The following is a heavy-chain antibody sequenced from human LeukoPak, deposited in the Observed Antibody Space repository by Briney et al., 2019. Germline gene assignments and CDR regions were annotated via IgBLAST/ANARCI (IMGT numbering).Heavy chain of an antibody. D-gene: IGHD4-17*01. Sequence: ASVKVSCKASGYTFTGYYMHWVRQAPGQGLGWMGWINPNSGGTNYAQKFQGRVTMTRDTSISTAYMELSRLRSDDTAVYYCARFDVYGDYSRAFDIWGQGTMVTVSS. CDR2: INPNSGGT. CDR1: GYTFTGYY. CDR3: ARFDVYGDYSRAFDI. V-gene: IGHV1-2*02. J-gene: IGHJ3*02.